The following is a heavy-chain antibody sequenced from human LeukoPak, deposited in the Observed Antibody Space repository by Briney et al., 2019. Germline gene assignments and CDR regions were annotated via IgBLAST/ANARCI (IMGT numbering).Heavy chain of an antibody. Sequence: GGSLRLSCAASGFTFSSYWMGWVRQAPGKGLEWVAVIWYDGSNKYYADSVKGRFTISRDNSKNTLYLQMNSLRAEDTAVYYCARDEFTVTTGVDYWGQGTLVTVSS. CDR3: ARDEFTVTTGVDY. D-gene: IGHD4-17*01. CDR2: IWYDGSNK. CDR1: GFTFSSYW. V-gene: IGHV3-33*08. J-gene: IGHJ4*02.